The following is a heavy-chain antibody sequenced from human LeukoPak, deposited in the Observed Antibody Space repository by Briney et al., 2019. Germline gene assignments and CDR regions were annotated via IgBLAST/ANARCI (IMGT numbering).Heavy chain of an antibody. D-gene: IGHD6-13*01. CDR2: ISSSSSYI. Sequence: KPGGSLRLSCAASGFTFSSYAMSWVRQAPGKGLECVSSISSSSSYIYYADSVKGRFTISRDNAKNSLYLQMNSLRAEDTAVYYCAGGYSSSWYYFDYWGQGTLVTVSS. CDR3: AGGYSSSWYYFDY. V-gene: IGHV3-21*01. J-gene: IGHJ4*02. CDR1: GFTFSSYA.